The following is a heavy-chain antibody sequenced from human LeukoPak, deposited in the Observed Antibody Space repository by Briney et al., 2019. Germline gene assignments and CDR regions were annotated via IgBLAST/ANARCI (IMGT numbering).Heavy chain of an antibody. J-gene: IGHJ4*02. V-gene: IGHV3-74*01. CDR1: GFTFSNYW. CDR2: TNTDGRTT. Sequence: GGSLRLSCPASGFTFSNYWMHWVRQAPGKGLVWVSLTNTDGRTTRYADSVKGRFTTSRDNAKNTLYLQMNSLRAEDTAVYYCARDPTGSIDYWGQGVLVTVSS. D-gene: IGHD3-9*01. CDR3: ARDPTGSIDY.